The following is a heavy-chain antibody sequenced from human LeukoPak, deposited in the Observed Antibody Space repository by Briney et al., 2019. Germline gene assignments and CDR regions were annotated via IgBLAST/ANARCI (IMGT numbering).Heavy chain of an antibody. CDR2: IYHSGST. CDR1: GYSFSSGYY. D-gene: IGHD3-10*01. CDR3: ARLPPYGSGRGDY. Sequence: SETLSLTCAVSGYSFSSGYYWGWIRQPPGKGLEWIGSIYHSGSTYYNPSLKSRVTISVDTSKNQFSLKLSSVTAADTAVYYCARLPPYGSGRGDYWGQGTLVTVSS. J-gene: IGHJ4*02. V-gene: IGHV4-38-2*01.